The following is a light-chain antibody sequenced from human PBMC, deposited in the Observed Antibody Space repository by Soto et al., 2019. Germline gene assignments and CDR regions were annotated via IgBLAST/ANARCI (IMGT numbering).Light chain of an antibody. J-gene: IGLJ2*01. V-gene: IGLV8-61*01. CDR2: NTG. CDR3: LLFISSATWA. CDR1: SGSVSTSYF. Sequence: QTVVTQEPSVSVSPGGTVTITCFLRSGSVSTSYFPRWYQQTPGQPPRTLIYNTGTRSSGVTDRFSGSILGNKAALTNTGAQAADEAEYFCLLFISSATWAFGGGTKLTVL.